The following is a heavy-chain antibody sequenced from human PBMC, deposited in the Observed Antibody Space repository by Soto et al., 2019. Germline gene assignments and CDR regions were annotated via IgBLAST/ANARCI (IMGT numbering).Heavy chain of an antibody. Sequence: QVQLVQSGAEVKKPGSSVKVSCKASGGTFSSYTISWVRQAPGQGLEWMGRIIPILGIANYAQKFQGRVTITADKSTSTAYMELSSLRSEDTAVYYCARDLVAGNLSGKDYYFDYWGQGTLVTVSS. CDR1: GGTFSSYT. D-gene: IGHD6-19*01. CDR3: ARDLVAGNLSGKDYYFDY. V-gene: IGHV1-69*08. CDR2: IIPILGIA. J-gene: IGHJ4*02.